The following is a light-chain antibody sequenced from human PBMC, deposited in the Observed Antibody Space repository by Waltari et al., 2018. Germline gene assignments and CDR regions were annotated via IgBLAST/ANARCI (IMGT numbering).Light chain of an antibody. CDR3: TSYGGVNVLGVL. CDR1: NSDVGTYNY. V-gene: IGLV2-8*01. CDR2: GVT. J-gene: IGLJ2*01. Sequence: QSALTQPPSASGSPGQSVTISCAGTNSDVGTYNYVSWYQHHPGKAPKLLIYGVTDRLPGVPDRFSGSKFGTTASLTVSGLQADDEADYYCTSYGGVNVLGVLFGGGTKLTVL.